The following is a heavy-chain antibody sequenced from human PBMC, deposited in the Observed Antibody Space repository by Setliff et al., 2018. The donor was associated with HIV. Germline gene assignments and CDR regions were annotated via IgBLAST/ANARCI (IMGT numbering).Heavy chain of an antibody. V-gene: IGHV1-18*01. D-gene: IGHD3-3*01. CDR3: AREGPLYDFWSGYIDY. CDR2: ISVDKGDT. J-gene: IGHJ4*02. CDR1: GYTFINYG. Sequence: GASVKVSCKASGYTFINYGITWVRQAPGQGLEWMGWISVDKGDTNYAQKVQGRVTMTTDTSTSTAYMELRSLRSEDTAVYYCAREGPLYDFWSGYIDYWGQGILVTVSS.